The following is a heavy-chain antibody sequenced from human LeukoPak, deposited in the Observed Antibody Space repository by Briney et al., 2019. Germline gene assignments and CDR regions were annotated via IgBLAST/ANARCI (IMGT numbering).Heavy chain of an antibody. CDR2: IYPGDSDT. CDR1: GYSFTSYW. J-gene: IGHJ4*02. CDR3: ARCYYDFWSGYYGNIDY. Sequence: GKSLKISCKGSGYSFTSYWIGWVRQMPGKGLEWMGIIYPGDSDTRYSPSFQGQVTISADKSISTAYLQWSSLKASDTAMYYCARCYYDFWSGYYGNIDYWGQGTLVTVSS. D-gene: IGHD3-3*01. V-gene: IGHV5-51*01.